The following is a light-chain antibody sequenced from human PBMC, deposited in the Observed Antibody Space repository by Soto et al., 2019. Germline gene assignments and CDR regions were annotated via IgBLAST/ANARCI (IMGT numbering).Light chain of an antibody. CDR3: SSFRSTRTLPYV. V-gene: IGLV2-14*01. CDR2: EVT. CDR1: SSDVGGYDY. J-gene: IGLJ1*01. Sequence: QSALTQPDSVCGSLGHSSTLSRTGTSSDVGGYDYVSWYQQHPGKAPKLMIVEVTNRPSGVSNRFSGSKSGTTASLTISGLRAEDEADYYCSSFRSTRTLPYVFGTGTQLPVL.